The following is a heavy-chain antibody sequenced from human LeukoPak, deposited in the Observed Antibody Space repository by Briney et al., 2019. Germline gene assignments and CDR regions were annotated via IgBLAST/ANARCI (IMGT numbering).Heavy chain of an antibody. Sequence: GASVKVSCKASGYTFTSYRIIWVRQAPGQGLELMGWISGYNGNTNYAQKLQGRVTMTTDTSTSTASMELRSLTSDDSAVYYGARLELETRSWFDPWGQGTLVFVSS. J-gene: IGHJ5*02. V-gene: IGHV1-18*01. CDR3: ARLELETRSWFDP. CDR2: ISGYNGNT. CDR1: GYTFTSYR. D-gene: IGHD1-1*01.